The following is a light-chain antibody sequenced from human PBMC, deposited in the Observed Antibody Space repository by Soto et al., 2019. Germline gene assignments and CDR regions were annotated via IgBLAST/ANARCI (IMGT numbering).Light chain of an antibody. CDR1: QSVSTY. CDR3: QQRTNWPPLYT. Sequence: EIVLTQSPATLSLSPGERATLSCRASQSVSTYLAWYQQKPGQAPRLLIYDASNRATGIPARFSGSGSGTDFTLTISSLEPEDFAAYYCQQRTNWPPLYTFGQGTKLEI. CDR2: DAS. J-gene: IGKJ2*01. V-gene: IGKV3-11*01.